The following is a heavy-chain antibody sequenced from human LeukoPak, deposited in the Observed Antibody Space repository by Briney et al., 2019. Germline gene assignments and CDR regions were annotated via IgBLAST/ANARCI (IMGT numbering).Heavy chain of an antibody. Sequence: VASVKVSCKASGYTFTGYGISWVRQAPGQGLEWMGWISAYNGNTNYAQKLQGRVTMTTDTSTSTAYMELRSLRSDDTAVYYCARAHSSGWYYEGGYDYWGQGTLVTVSS. CDR2: ISAYNGNT. CDR1: GYTFTGYG. V-gene: IGHV1-18*01. D-gene: IGHD6-19*01. J-gene: IGHJ4*02. CDR3: ARAHSSGWYYEGGYDY.